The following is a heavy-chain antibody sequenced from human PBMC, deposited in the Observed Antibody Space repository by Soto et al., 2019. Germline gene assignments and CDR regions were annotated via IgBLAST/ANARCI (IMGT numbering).Heavy chain of an antibody. V-gene: IGHV1-2*04. J-gene: IGHJ6*03. CDR2: INPNSGGT. CDR3: ARDEIDDYYYYMDV. Sequence: GASVKVSCKASGYTFTGYYMHWVRQAPGQGLEWMGWINPNSGGTNYAQKFQGWVTTTRDTSISTAYMELSRLRSDDTAVYYCARDEIDDYYYYMDVWGKGTTVTVSS. D-gene: IGHD3-22*01. CDR1: GYTFTGYY.